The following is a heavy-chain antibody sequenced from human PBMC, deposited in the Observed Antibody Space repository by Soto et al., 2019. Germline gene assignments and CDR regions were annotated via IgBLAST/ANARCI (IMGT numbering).Heavy chain of an antibody. CDR2: IWNNGSNK. CDR3: AREGLIVPAAMRRYDAFDI. V-gene: IGHV3-33*08. CDR1: GFTFSSYS. Sequence: SGGSLRLSCAASGFTFSSYSMNWVRQAPGKGLEWVAFIWNNGSNKYYADSVKGRFTISRDNSKNTLYLQMNSLRAEDTAVYYCAREGLIVPAAMRRYDAFDIWGQGTMVTVSS. J-gene: IGHJ3*02. D-gene: IGHD2-2*01.